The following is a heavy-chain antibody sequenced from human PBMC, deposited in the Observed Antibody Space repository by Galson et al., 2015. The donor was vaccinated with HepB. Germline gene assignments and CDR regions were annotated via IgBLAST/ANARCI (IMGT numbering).Heavy chain of an antibody. Sequence: SLRLSCAASGFTFSSYSMNWVRQAPGKGLEWVSSISSSSSYIYYADSVKGRFTISRDNAKNSLYLQMNSLRAEDTAVYYCARAAYGDYVGAFDIWGQGTMVTVSS. D-gene: IGHD4-17*01. CDR2: ISSSSSYI. J-gene: IGHJ3*02. V-gene: IGHV3-21*01. CDR1: GFTFSSYS. CDR3: ARAAYGDYVGAFDI.